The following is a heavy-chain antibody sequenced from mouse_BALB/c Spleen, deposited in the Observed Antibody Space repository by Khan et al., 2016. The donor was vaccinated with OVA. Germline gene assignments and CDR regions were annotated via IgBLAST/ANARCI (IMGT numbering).Heavy chain of an antibody. CDR2: ISSGSSSI. J-gene: IGHJ2*02. CDR1: GFTFSRFG. D-gene: IGHD6-2*01. CDR3: ARESNFDY. Sequence: EVELVESGGGLVQPGGSRKLSCAASGFTFSRFGMHWVRQAPEKGLEWVAYISSGSSSIYYADTVKGRFTISRDNPKNTLFLQMTSLRSEDTAMYYCARESNFDYGGQGTSLTVSS. V-gene: IGHV5-17*02.